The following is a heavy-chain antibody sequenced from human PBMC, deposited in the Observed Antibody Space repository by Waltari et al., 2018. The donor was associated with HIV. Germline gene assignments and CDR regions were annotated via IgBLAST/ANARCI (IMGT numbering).Heavy chain of an antibody. CDR2: ISWDSGRI. CDR1: GFIFDDYG. V-gene: IGHV3-9*01. J-gene: IGHJ5*02. Sequence: EVHLVESGGGLVQHGGSLRRSCAASGFIFDDYGMHWVRQAPGKGLEWISGISWDSGRIGYADSVRGRFTISRDNAKNFVYLQMNSLRGDDTAFYYCARGPLYDWFDPWGQGTLVTVSS. CDR3: ARGPLYDWFDP. D-gene: IGHD2-8*01.